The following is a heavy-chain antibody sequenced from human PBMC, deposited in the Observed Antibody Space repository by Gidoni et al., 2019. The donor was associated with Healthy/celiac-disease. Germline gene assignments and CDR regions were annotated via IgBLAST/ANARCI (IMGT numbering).Heavy chain of an antibody. V-gene: IGHV3-7*03. CDR1: GFTFSSYW. J-gene: IGHJ4*02. CDR3: ARDSDYGSGPFDY. Sequence: RLSCAASGFTFSSYWMSWVRQAPGKGLEWVANIKQDGSEKYYVDSVKGRFTISRDNAKNSLYLQMNSLRAEDTAVYYCARDSDYGSGPFDYWGQGTLVTVSS. CDR2: IKQDGSEK. D-gene: IGHD3-10*01.